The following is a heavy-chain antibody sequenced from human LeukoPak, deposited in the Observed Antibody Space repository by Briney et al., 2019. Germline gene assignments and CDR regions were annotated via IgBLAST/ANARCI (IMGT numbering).Heavy chain of an antibody. V-gene: IGHV3-30*04. Sequence: GGSLRLSCAASGFTFSSYAMHWVRQAPGKGLEWVAVISYDGSNKYYADSVKGRFTLSRDNSKNTLYLQMDSLRAEDTAVYYCARDGWSIAARPSAFDIWGQGTMVTVSS. CDR3: ARDGWSIAARPSAFDI. D-gene: IGHD6-6*01. J-gene: IGHJ3*02. CDR1: GFTFSSYA. CDR2: ISYDGSNK.